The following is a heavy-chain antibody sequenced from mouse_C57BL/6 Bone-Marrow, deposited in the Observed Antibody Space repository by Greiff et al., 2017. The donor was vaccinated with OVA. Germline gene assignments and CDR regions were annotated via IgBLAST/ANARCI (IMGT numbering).Heavy chain of an antibody. CDR1: GFTFSDYG. Sequence: DVMLVESGGGLVKPGGSLKLSCAASGFTFSDYGMHWVRQAPEKGLEWVAYISSGSSTIYYADTVKGRFTISRDNAKNTLFLQMTSLRSEDTAMYYCARSLWPPFAYWGQGTLVTVSA. CDR3: ARSLWPPFAY. D-gene: IGHD6-5*01. V-gene: IGHV5-17*01. CDR2: ISSGSSTI. J-gene: IGHJ3*01.